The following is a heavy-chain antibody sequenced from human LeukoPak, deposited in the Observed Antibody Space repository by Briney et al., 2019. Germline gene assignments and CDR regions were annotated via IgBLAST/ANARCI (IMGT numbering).Heavy chain of an antibody. CDR2: IGIDSGNT. V-gene: IGHV3-48*01. Sequence: PGGSLRLSCAASGFTSSDYSMNWVRQAPGKGLEWISYIGIDSGNTNYADSVKGRFTISGDKAKSSLYLQMNSLRVEDTAVYYCARDYKYAFDNWGQGTLVTVSS. CDR1: GFTSSDYS. CDR3: ARDYKYAFDN. J-gene: IGHJ4*02. D-gene: IGHD5-24*01.